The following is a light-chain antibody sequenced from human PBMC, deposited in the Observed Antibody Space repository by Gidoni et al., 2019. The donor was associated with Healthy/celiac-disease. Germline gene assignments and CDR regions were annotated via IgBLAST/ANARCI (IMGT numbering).Light chain of an antibody. CDR1: QSVSSY. CDR3: QQRSNWSYT. J-gene: IGKJ2*01. Sequence: EIVLTQSPATLSLSPGERATLSCRASQSVSSYLAWYQQKPGQAPRLLIYDASNRATGIPARFNGSGSGTDFTLTISSLEPEDFAVYYCQQRSNWSYTFGQXTKLEIK. V-gene: IGKV3-11*01. CDR2: DAS.